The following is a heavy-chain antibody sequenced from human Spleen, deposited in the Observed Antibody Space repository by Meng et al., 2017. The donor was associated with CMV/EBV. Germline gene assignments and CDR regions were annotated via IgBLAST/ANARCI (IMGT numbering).Heavy chain of an antibody. CDR3: ARLGEAAGGY. D-gene: IGHD3-10*01. V-gene: IGHV4-39*02. J-gene: IGHJ4*02. CDR2: IHYSGST. CDR1: GGSISSTSFF. Sequence: SETLSLTCTVSGGSISSTSFFWGWIRQPPGKGLEWIGNIHYSGSTYYNPSLKSRVTISVDTSKNHFSLKLSSVTAADTAVFYCARLGEAAGGYWGQGTLVTVSS.